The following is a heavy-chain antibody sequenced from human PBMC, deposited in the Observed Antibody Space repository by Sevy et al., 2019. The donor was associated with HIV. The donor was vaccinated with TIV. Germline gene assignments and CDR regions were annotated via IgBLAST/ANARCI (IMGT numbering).Heavy chain of an antibody. CDR3: ARSYYYDSSGNYVWYYFDS. CDR2: SYTSGTS. CDR1: GGSISSGNYY. Sequence: SETLSLTCTVSGGSISSGNYYWSWIRQPAGKGLEWIGRSYTSGTSNYNPSLKSRVTMSVDTSQNQFSLKLTSVTAADTAVYYRARSYYYDSSGNYVWYYFDSWGQGTLVTVSS. D-gene: IGHD3-22*01. V-gene: IGHV4-61*02. J-gene: IGHJ4*02.